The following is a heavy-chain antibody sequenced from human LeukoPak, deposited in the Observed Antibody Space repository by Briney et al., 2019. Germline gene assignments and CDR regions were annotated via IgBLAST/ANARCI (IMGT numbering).Heavy chain of an antibody. Sequence: LETLSLTCTVSGASIRSHYWSWIRQPPGKGLEWIGYIYHVGNTNYSPSLKSRLTISVDTSKNQFSLKLSSVTAADTAVYYCATTYYYDSSGYYLTAFDIWGQGTMVTVSS. V-gene: IGHV4-59*08. CDR2: IYHVGNT. CDR3: ATTYYYDSSGYYLTAFDI. J-gene: IGHJ3*02. D-gene: IGHD3-22*01. CDR1: GASIRSHY.